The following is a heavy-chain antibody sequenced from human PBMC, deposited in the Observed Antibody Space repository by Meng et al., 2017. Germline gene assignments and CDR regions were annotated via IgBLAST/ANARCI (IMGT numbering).Heavy chain of an antibody. V-gene: IGHV3-23*01. CDR1: GFTFSSYA. CDR2: ISGSGGST. J-gene: IGHJ4*02. D-gene: IGHD6-25*01. Sequence: GESLKISCAASGFTFSSYAMSWVRQAPGKGLEWVSAISGSGGSTYYADSVKGRFTISRDNSKNTLYLQMNSLRAEDTAVYYCASAGGTTVAATALFGYWGQGTLVTVSS. CDR3: ASAGGTTVAATALFGY.